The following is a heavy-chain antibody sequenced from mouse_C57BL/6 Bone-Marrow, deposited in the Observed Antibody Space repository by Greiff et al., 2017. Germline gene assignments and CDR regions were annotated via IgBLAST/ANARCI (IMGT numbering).Heavy chain of an antibody. D-gene: IGHD2-1*01. V-gene: IGHV14-4*01. CDR2: IDPENGDT. Sequence: VQLQQSGAELVRPGASVKLSCTASGFNIKDDYMHWVKQRPEQGLEGIGWIDPENGDTEYASKFQGKATITADTSSNTAYLQLSSLTSEDTAVYYCTTDGNYVEYYFDYWGQGTTLTVSS. J-gene: IGHJ2*01. CDR3: TTDGNYVEYYFDY. CDR1: GFNIKDDY.